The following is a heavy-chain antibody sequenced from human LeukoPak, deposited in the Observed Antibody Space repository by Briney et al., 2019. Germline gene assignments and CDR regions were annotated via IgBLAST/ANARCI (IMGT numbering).Heavy chain of an antibody. Sequence: PSETLSLTCTVSGGSISSSSYYWGWIRQPPGKGLEWIGSIYYSGSTYYNPSLKSRVTISVDTSKNQFSLKLTSVTAADTAFYYCASILYGANGFDYWGQGTQVTVSS. CDR3: ASILYGANGFDY. CDR1: GGSISSSSYY. J-gene: IGHJ4*02. CDR2: IYYSGST. D-gene: IGHD4/OR15-4a*01. V-gene: IGHV4-39*07.